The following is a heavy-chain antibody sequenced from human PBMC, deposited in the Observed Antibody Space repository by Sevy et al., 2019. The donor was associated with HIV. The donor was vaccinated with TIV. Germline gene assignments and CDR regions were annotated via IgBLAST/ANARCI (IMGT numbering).Heavy chain of an antibody. D-gene: IGHD3-3*01. V-gene: IGHV1-18*04. CDR3: ARDGEWEWRSGXYYXYXXXV. CDR1: GYTFTSYG. J-gene: IGHJ6*03. Sequence: ASVKVSCKASGYTFTSYGISWVRQAPGQGLEWMGWISAYNGNTNYAQKLQGRVTMTTDTSTSTAYMELRSLRSDDTAVXYCARDGEWEWRSGXYYXYXXXVWGKGTTVTVSS. CDR2: ISAYNGNT.